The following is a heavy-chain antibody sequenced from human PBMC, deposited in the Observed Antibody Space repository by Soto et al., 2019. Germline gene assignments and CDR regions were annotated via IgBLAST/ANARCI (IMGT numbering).Heavy chain of an antibody. CDR2: IYSGGST. CDR1: GFTVSSNY. Sequence: GGSLRLSCAASGFTVSSNYMSWVRQAPGKGLEWVSVIYSGGSTYYADSVKGRFTISRDNSKNTLYLQMNSLRAEDTAVYYCAREGGGVYCSGGSCYGRYFDFWGQGTRVTVSS. V-gene: IGHV3-53*01. CDR3: AREGGGVYCSGGSCYGRYFDF. J-gene: IGHJ4*02. D-gene: IGHD2-15*01.